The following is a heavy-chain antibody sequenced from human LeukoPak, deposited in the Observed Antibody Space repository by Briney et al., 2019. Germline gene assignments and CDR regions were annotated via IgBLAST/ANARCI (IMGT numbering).Heavy chain of an antibody. Sequence: GGSLRLSCAVSGFTVSGDYMSWVRQAPGKGLEWVSVIYADFDTTDYADSVKGRFTISRDNSKNTLYLHMNSLRVEDTATYFCARALNRHIGAFEYWGQGALVIVSS. V-gene: IGHV3-53*01. CDR1: GFTVSGDY. CDR2: IYADFDTT. CDR3: ARALNRHIGAFEY. D-gene: IGHD4/OR15-4a*01. J-gene: IGHJ4*02.